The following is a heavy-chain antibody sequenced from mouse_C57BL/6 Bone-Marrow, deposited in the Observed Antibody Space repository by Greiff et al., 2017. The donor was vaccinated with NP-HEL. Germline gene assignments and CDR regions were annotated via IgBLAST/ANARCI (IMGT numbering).Heavy chain of an antibody. V-gene: IGHV1-64*01. CDR2: IHPNSGST. Sequence: VQLQQPGAELVKPGASVKLSCKASGYTFTSYWMHWVKQRPGQGLEWIGMIHPNSGSTNYNEKFKSKATLTVDKSSSTAYMQLSSLTSADSAVYYCARSTIWSPYWGQGTSVTVSS. CDR3: ARSTIWSPY. J-gene: IGHJ4*01. D-gene: IGHD2-1*01. CDR1: GYTFTSYW.